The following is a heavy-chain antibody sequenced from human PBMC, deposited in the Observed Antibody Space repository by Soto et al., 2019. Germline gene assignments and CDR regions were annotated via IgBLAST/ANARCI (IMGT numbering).Heavy chain of an antibody. V-gene: IGHV1-69*01. J-gene: IGHJ6*02. D-gene: IGHD2-21*02. CDR1: GGSFNRHT. Sequence: QVQLVQSGAEVRKPGSSVRVSCKASGGSFNRHTISWVRQAPGQGLEWMGGIIPIFGTANYAQKFQGRVTITADESTSTAYMERSSLRSEDTAVYYCARVRWDGGNSRPYYYGMDVWGQGTTVTVSS. CDR3: ARVRWDGGNSRPYYYGMDV. CDR2: IIPIFGTA.